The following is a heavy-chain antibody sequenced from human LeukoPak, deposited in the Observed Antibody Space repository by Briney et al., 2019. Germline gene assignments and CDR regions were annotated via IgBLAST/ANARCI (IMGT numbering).Heavy chain of an antibody. V-gene: IGHV3-33*01. D-gene: IGHD3-22*01. CDR3: TTEYYYDSSY. J-gene: IGHJ4*02. Sequence: PGRSLRLSCAASSFTFSNYGMHWVRQAPGKGLEWVAVIWFDGTSKYYADSVKGRFTISRDNSKNTLYLQMNSLRAEDTAVYYCTTEYYYDSSYWGQGTLVTVSS. CDR1: SFTFSNYG. CDR2: IWFDGTSK.